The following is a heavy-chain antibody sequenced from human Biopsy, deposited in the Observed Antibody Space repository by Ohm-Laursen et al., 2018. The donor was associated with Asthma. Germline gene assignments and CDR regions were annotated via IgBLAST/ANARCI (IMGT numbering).Heavy chain of an antibody. CDR1: GDSITSGGWC. CDR2: INHRGST. D-gene: IGHD3-10*01. V-gene: IGHV4-34*01. CDR3: ARSPYYYGLLGPTRGFGVYAV. Sequence: SDTLSLTCAVSGDSITSGGWCWNWIRQHPGKGLEWIGEINHRGSTNYNPSLKRRAALSVDTSKNQFSVKLRSVTDAETAVYYCARSPYYYGLLGPTRGFGVYAVWGHGTLVTVSS. J-gene: IGHJ3*01.